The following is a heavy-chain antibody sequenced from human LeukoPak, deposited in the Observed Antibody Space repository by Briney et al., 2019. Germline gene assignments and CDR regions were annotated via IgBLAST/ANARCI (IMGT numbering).Heavy chain of an antibody. Sequence: SQTLSLTCALPGDSVSSNSAAWNWIRQSPSRGLEWLVRTYYRAKWYNDYAVSVKSRITINPDTSKNQFSLQLNSVTPEDTAVYYCARNAQPNSYGTRTAFDIWGQGTMVTVSS. CDR3: ARNAQPNSYGTRTAFDI. D-gene: IGHD5-18*01. V-gene: IGHV6-1*01. CDR1: GDSVSSNSAA. CDR2: TYYRAKWYN. J-gene: IGHJ3*02.